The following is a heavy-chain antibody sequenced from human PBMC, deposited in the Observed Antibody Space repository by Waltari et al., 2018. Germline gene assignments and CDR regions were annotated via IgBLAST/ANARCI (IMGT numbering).Heavy chain of an antibody. J-gene: IGHJ4*02. CDR2: IWYDGSNK. D-gene: IGHD6-13*01. CDR3: AKEGIAAAVFDY. Sequence: YGMHWVRQAPGKGLEWVAVIWYDGSNKYYADSVKGRFTISRDNSKNTLYLQMNSLRAEDTAVYYCAKEGIAAAVFDYWGQGTLVTVSS. V-gene: IGHV3-33*06. CDR1: YG.